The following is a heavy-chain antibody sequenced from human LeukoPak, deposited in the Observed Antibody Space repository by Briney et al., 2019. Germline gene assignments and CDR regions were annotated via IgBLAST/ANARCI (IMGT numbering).Heavy chain of an antibody. CDR2: IYYSGST. J-gene: IGHJ6*03. V-gene: IGHV4-59*12. D-gene: IGHD1-1*01. Sequence: SETLSLTCTVSGGSISSYYWSWIRQPPGKGLEWIGYIYYSGSTNYNPSLKSRVTMSVDTSKNQFSLKLSSVTAADTAVYYCARTQPYYYYMDVWGKGTTVTVSS. CDR1: GGSISSYY. CDR3: ARTQPYYYYMDV.